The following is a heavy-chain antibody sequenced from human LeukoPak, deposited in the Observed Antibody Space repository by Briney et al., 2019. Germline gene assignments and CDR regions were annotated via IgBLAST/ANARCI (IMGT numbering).Heavy chain of an antibody. Sequence: GGSLRLSCAASGFTFSSYAMSWVRQAPGKGLEWVSAISGSGGSTYYADSVKGRFTISRDNSKSTLYLQMNSLRAEDTAVYYCAKRRASGPTLPWGQGTLVTVSS. J-gene: IGHJ5*02. D-gene: IGHD3-3*01. V-gene: IGHV3-23*01. CDR1: GFTFSSYA. CDR3: AKRRASGPTLP. CDR2: ISGSGGST.